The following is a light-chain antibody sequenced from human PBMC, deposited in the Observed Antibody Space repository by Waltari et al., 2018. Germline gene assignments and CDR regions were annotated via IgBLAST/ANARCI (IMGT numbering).Light chain of an antibody. J-gene: IGLJ3*02. V-gene: IGLV2-23*02. Sequence: QSALTQPASVSGSPVQSITISCTGTSSDVGGYNYVSWYQQHPGKAPKLMIYDVSKRPSGVSNRFSGSKSGNTASLTISGLQAEDEADYYCCSYAGSSTLVFGGGTKLTVL. CDR1: SSDVGGYNY. CDR2: DVS. CDR3: CSYAGSSTLV.